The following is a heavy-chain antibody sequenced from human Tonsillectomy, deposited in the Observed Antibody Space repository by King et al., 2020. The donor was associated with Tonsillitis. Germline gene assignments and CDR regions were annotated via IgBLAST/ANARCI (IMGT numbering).Heavy chain of an antibody. Sequence: VQLVESGGGLVKPGGSLRLSCAASGFTFSSYSMNWVRQAPGKGLEWVSSISSSSSYIYYADSVKGRFTITRDNAKNSLYLQMNSLRAEDTAVYYCARDGAVLRYFDWHNYYYSYGMDVWGQGTTVTVSS. D-gene: IGHD3-9*01. CDR3: ARDGAVLRYFDWHNYYYSYGMDV. V-gene: IGHV3-21*01. J-gene: IGHJ6*02. CDR1: GFTFSSYS. CDR2: ISSSSSYI.